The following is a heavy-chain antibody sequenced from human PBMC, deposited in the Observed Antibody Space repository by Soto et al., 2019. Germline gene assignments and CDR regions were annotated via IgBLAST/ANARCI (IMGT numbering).Heavy chain of an antibody. CDR1: GYTFTSYG. D-gene: IGHD3-3*01. CDR2: MNPTSGNT. V-gene: IGHV1-8*01. Sequence: ASVNVSCKTSGYTFTSYGITWVRQATGQGLEWMGWMNPTSGNTGYAQKFQGRVTRTRNTSISTAYMELSSLRSDATAVYYCARARGVWSGYYYYRMDVWG. J-gene: IGHJ6*02. CDR3: ARARGVWSGYYYYRMDV.